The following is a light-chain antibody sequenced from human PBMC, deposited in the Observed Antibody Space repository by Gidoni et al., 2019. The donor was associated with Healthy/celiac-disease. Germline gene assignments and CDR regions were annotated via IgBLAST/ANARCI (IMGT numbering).Light chain of an antibody. Sequence: EIVSTQYLATLSLSPGDIATISCRASQSVSSYLAWYQQKPGQAPRLLIYDASNRATGIPARFIGSGSGTDFTLTISSLEPEDFAVYYCQQRSNWPPGYTFGQGTKLEIK. CDR3: QQRSNWPPGYT. V-gene: IGKV3-11*01. CDR1: QSVSSY. CDR2: DAS. J-gene: IGKJ2*01.